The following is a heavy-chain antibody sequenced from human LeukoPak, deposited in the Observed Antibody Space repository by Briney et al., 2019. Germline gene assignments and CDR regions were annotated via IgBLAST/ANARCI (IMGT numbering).Heavy chain of an antibody. V-gene: IGHV1-46*01. CDR2: INPSGGST. CDR3: ATNSGSPLPGFDY. CDR1: GYTFTSYY. Sequence: ASVKVSCKTSGYTFTSYYIHWVRQAPGQGLEWMGIINPSGGSTSYAQKSQGRVTMTRDTSTSTVYMELSSLRSEDTAVYYCATNSGSPLPGFDYWGQGTLVTVSS. D-gene: IGHD1-26*01. J-gene: IGHJ4*02.